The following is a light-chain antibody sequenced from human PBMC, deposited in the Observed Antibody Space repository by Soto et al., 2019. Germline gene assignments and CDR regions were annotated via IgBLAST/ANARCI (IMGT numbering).Light chain of an antibody. CDR3: SSYAGRNTLV. V-gene: IGLV2-8*01. CDR2: EVS. J-gene: IGLJ2*01. CDR1: SSDVGGYNY. Sequence: QSALTQPPSASGSPGQSVTISCTGTSSDVGGYNYVSWYQQHPGKVPKLMIYEVSKRPSGVPDRFSGSKSGNTASLTVSGLQAEDEADYYCSSYAGRNTLVLGGGTQLTVL.